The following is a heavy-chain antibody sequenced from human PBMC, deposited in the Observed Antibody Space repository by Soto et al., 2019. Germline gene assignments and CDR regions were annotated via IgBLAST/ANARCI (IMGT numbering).Heavy chain of an antibody. CDR1: GFTVSSYG. CDR3: ASAKGWLVPAARVPIYYYGMDV. Sequence: PGGSLRLSCAASGFTVSSYGMHWVRQAPGKGLEWVAVISYDGSNKYYAESVKGRFTISRDNSKNTLYLQMNSLRAEDTAVYYCASAKGWLVPAARVPIYYYGMDVWGQGTTVTVSS. D-gene: IGHD2-2*01. V-gene: IGHV3-30*03. CDR2: ISYDGSNK. J-gene: IGHJ6*02.